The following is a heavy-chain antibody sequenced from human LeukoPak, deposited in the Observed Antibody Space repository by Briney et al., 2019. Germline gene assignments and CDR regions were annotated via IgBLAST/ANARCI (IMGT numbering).Heavy chain of an antibody. V-gene: IGHV3-21*01. D-gene: IGHD3-10*01. CDR3: ARTPVLLWFGEFEDY. J-gene: IGHJ4*02. CDR2: ISSSSSYI. CDR1: GFTFSSYS. Sequence: GGSLRLSCAASGFTFSSYSMNWVRQAPGKGLEWVSSISSSSSYIYYADSVKGRSTISRDNAKNSLYLQMNSLRAEDTAVYYCARTPVLLWFGEFEDYWGQGTLVTVSS.